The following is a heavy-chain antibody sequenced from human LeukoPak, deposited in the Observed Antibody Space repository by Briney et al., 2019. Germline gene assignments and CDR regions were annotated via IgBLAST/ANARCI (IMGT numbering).Heavy chain of an antibody. CDR3: ARDLLMYYSGSGEST. CDR2: INPHSGGT. D-gene: IGHD3-10*01. J-gene: IGHJ5*02. CDR1: GYTFTGYY. Sequence: ASVKVSCKASGYTFTGYYMHWVRQAPGQGLEWMGWINPHSGGTNYAQKFQGRVTMTRDTSISTAYMELSRVRSDDTAVYYCARDLLMYYSGSGESTWGQGTLVTVSS. V-gene: IGHV1-2*02.